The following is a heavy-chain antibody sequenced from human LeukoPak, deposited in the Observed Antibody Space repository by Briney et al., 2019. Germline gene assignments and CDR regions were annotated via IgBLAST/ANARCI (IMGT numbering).Heavy chain of an antibody. Sequence: GGSLRLSCAASGFTFSNYWMSWVRQAPGKGLEWVANIKQDGSEKYYVDSVKVRFTISRDNAKNSLYLQMNSLRAEDTAVYYCARSSSGYYACLDYWGQGTLVTVSS. D-gene: IGHD6-19*01. CDR1: GFTFSNYW. CDR3: ARSSSGYYACLDY. V-gene: IGHV3-7*01. J-gene: IGHJ4*02. CDR2: IKQDGSEK.